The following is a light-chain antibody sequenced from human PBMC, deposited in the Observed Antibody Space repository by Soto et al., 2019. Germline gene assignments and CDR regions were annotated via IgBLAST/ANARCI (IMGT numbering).Light chain of an antibody. J-gene: IGLJ3*02. CDR1: TGAVTSGNY. CDR3: LLYYGGAQLV. CDR2: TTN. Sequence: QTVVTQEPSLTVSPGGTVTLTCASSTGAVTSGNYPSWFQQKPGQTPRTLIYTTNSRHSWTPARLSGSLLGGKAALTLSGVQPEDEAEYYCLLYYGGAQLVFGGGTKVTVL. V-gene: IGLV7-43*01.